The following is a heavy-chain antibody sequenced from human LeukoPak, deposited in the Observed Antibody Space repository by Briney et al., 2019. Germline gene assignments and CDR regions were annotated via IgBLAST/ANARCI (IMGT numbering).Heavy chain of an antibody. CDR3: ATDDYDFWSGYYARRVDY. V-gene: IGHV3-33*01. D-gene: IGHD3-3*01. Sequence: GRSLRLSCAASGFTFSSYGMHWVRQAPGKGLEWVAVIWYDGSNKYYADSVKGRFTISRDNSKNTLYLQMNSLRAEDTAVYYCATDDYDFWSGYYARRVDYWGQGTLVTVSS. CDR2: IWYDGSNK. J-gene: IGHJ4*02. CDR1: GFTFSSYG.